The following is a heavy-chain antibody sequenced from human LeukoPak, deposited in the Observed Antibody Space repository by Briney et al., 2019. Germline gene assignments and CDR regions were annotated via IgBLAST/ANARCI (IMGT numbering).Heavy chain of an antibody. CDR1: GFTFSSYA. CDR3: ARDSYDFWSGSSPDY. V-gene: IGHV3-48*01. CDR2: ISSSSSTI. Sequence: GGSLRLSCAASGFTFSSYAMSWVRQAPGKGLEWVSYISSSSSTIYYADSVKGRFTISRDNAKNSLYLQMNSLRAEDTAVYYCARDSYDFWSGSSPDYWGQGTLVTVSS. D-gene: IGHD3-3*01. J-gene: IGHJ4*02.